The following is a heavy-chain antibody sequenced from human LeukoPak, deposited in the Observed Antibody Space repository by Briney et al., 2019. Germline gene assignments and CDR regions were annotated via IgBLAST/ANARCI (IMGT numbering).Heavy chain of an antibody. CDR2: IYYSGST. D-gene: IGHD6-13*01. J-gene: IGHJ4*02. CDR3: ARAIAAAGPYDY. V-gene: IGHV4-59*01. CDR1: GGSISSYY. Sequence: SETLSLTCTVSGGSISSYYWSWIRQPPGKGLEWIGYIYYSGSTNYNPSLKSRVTISVDTSKYQFSLKLSSVTAADTAVYYCARAIAAAGPYDYWGQGTLVTVSS.